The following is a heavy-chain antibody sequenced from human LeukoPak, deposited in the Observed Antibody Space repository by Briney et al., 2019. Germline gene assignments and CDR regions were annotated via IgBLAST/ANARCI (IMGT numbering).Heavy chain of an antibody. J-gene: IGHJ4*02. CDR3: VLTTVKNIDY. CDR1: GGSISSSSYY. V-gene: IGHV4-39*07. Sequence: PSETLSLTCTVSGGSISSSSYYWGWIRQPPGKGLEWIGSIYYSGSTYYNPSLKSRVTISVDTSKNQFSLKLSSVTAADTAVYYCVLTTVKNIDYWGQGTLVTVSS. CDR2: IYYSGST. D-gene: IGHD4-11*01.